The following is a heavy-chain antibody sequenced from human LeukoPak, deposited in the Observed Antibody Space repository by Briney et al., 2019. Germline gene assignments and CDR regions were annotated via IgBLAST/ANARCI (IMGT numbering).Heavy chain of an antibody. J-gene: IGHJ3*02. CDR2: IYSGGST. Sequence: PSETLSLTCTVSGGSISSSSYYWGWIRQPPGKGLEWVSVIYSGGSTYYADSVKGRFTISRDNSKNTLYLQMNSLRAEDTAVYYCARVPIYDSSGLQADAFDIWGQGTMVTVSS. D-gene: IGHD3-22*01. CDR3: ARVPIYDSSGLQADAFDI. CDR1: GGSISSSSYY. V-gene: IGHV3-66*01.